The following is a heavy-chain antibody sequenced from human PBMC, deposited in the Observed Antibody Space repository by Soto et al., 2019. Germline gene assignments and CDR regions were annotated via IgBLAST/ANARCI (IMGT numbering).Heavy chain of an antibody. CDR2: MDYSGRA. J-gene: IGHJ4*02. Sequence: SETLSLTCTVVGGSISSSTYYWGWIRQPPGKGLEWIGGMDYSGRAYYNQSLKSRVTISVDTSKNKFSLRLSSVTAADTAFYYCARHRGFCGGDCYSYYFDFWGLGTLVTVSS. CDR1: GGSISSSTYY. V-gene: IGHV4-39*01. CDR3: ARHRGFCGGDCYSYYFDF. D-gene: IGHD2-21*02.